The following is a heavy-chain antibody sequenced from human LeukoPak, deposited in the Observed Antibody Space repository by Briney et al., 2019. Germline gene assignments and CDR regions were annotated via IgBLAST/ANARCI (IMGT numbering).Heavy chain of an antibody. CDR2: IIAAFDKA. V-gene: IGHV1-69*06. D-gene: IGHD1-26*01. Sequence: ASVKVSCTVSGDSFSRYVISWVRQAPGQGPEWMGGIIAAFDKANYAQKFRGRVTISAYKSTSTAHLEVDSLTSGDTAIYYCARDSQRGAQRGFQYWGRGTLVTVSS. CDR3: ARDSQRGAQRGFQY. J-gene: IGHJ1*01. CDR1: GDSFSRYV.